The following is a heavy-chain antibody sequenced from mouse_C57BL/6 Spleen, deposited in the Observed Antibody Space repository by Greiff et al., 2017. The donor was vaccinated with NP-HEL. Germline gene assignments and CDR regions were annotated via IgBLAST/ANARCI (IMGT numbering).Heavy chain of an antibody. Sequence: VQLQESGAELVRPGASVTLSCKASGYTFTDYEMHWVKQTPVHGLEWIGAIDPETGGTAYNQKFKGKAILTADKSSSTAYMELRSLTSEDSAVYYCTISGYYGSSSRWYFDVWGTGTTVTVSS. V-gene: IGHV1-15*01. CDR2: IDPETGGT. D-gene: IGHD1-1*01. J-gene: IGHJ1*03. CDR3: TISGYYGSSSRWYFDV. CDR1: GYTFTDYE.